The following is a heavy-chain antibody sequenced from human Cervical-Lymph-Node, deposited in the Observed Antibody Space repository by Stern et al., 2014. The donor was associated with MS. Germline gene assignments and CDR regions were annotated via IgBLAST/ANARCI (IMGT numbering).Heavy chain of an antibody. V-gene: IGHV2-5*02. CDR2: IYWDDDK. Sequence: QIPLKESGPTLVKPTQTLTLTCTFSGFSLSTSGVGVGWIRQPPGKALEWLALIYWDDDKRYSPSLKSRLTITKDTSKNQVVLTMTNMDPVDTATYYCAHTLSGRRYYYYGMDVWGQGTTVTVSS. J-gene: IGHJ6*02. CDR1: GFSLSTSGVG. CDR3: AHTLSGRRYYYYGMDV. D-gene: IGHD1-26*01.